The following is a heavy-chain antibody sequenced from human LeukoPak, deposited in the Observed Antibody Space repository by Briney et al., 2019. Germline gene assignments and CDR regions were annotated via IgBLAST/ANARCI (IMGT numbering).Heavy chain of an antibody. D-gene: IGHD4-17*01. CDR2: ISAYNGNT. V-gene: IGHV1-18*01. J-gene: IGHJ5*02. CDR3: ARDSSYGDYFWFDP. CDR1: GYTFTSYG. Sequence: ASVKVSCEASGYTFTSYGISWVRQAPGQGLEWMGWISAYNGNTNYAQKLQGRVTMTTDTSTSTAYMELRSLRSDDTAVYYCARDSSYGDYFWFDPWGQGTLVTVSS.